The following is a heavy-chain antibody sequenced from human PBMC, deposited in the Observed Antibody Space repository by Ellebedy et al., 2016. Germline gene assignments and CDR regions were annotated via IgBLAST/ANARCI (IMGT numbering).Heavy chain of an antibody. Sequence: ASVKVSCKASGYTFTSYAMHWVRQAPGQRLEWMGWINAGNGNTKYSQKFQGRVTITRDTSASTAYMELSSLRSEDTAVYYCARAVSSGWHFDYWGQGTLVTVSS. D-gene: IGHD6-19*01. V-gene: IGHV1-3*01. CDR2: INAGNGNT. CDR1: GYTFTSYA. J-gene: IGHJ4*02. CDR3: ARAVSSGWHFDY.